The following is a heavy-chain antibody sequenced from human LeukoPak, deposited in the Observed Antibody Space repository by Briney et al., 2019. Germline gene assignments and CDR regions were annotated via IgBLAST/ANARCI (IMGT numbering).Heavy chain of an antibody. CDR3: ATAARPGYYFDY. D-gene: IGHD6-6*01. J-gene: IGHJ4*02. CDR1: GGSFSGYY. V-gene: IGHV4-34*01. CDR2: INHGGNT. Sequence: SETLSLTCAVYGGSFSGYYWSWIRQPPGKGLEWIGEINHGGNTNYNPSLKSRVTISVDTSKNHFSLKLSSLTAADTAVYYCATAARPGYYFDYWGQGTLVTVSS.